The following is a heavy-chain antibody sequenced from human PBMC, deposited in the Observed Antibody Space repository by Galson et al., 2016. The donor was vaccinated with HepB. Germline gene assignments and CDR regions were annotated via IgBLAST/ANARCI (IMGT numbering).Heavy chain of an antibody. CDR2: IYYSGST. CDR1: GASISSYY. CDR3: ARLRSGTVATYYFDY. V-gene: IGHV4-59*08. D-gene: IGHD4-23*01. Sequence: ETLSLTCTVSGASISSYYWSWIRQPPGKGLEWIGYIYYSGSTNYNPSLKSRVAMSVDTSKNQFSLRLSSVTATDTAVYYCARLRSGTVATYYFDYWGQGTLVTVSS. J-gene: IGHJ4*02.